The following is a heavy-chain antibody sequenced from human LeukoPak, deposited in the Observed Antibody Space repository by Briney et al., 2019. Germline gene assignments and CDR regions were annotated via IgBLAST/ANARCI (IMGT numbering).Heavy chain of an antibody. CDR3: ARGLSFRHCSGGSCYSRPSWFDP. CDR2: MNPNSGNT. J-gene: IGHJ5*02. D-gene: IGHD2-15*01. V-gene: IGHV1-8*01. Sequence: ASVKVSCKASGYTFTSYDINWVRQAPGQGLEWMGWMNPNSGNTVYAQKFQGRVTMTRNTSISTAYMELSSLRSEDTAVYYCARGLSFRHCSGGSCYSRPSWFDPWGQGTLVTVSS. CDR1: GYTFTSYD.